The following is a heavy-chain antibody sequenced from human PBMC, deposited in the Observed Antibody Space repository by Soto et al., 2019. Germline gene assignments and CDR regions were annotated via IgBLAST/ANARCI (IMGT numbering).Heavy chain of an antibody. V-gene: IGHV1-69*08. Sequence: QVQLVQSGAEVKKPGSSVKVSCKASGGTFSSYTISWVRQAPGQGLEWMGRIIPILGIANYAQKFQGRVTITADKSTSTAYMELSSLRSEETAVYYCARDTGGYCSGGSCYSYHDACDIWGQGSMVTVSS. CDR1: GGTFSSYT. D-gene: IGHD2-15*01. CDR3: ARDTGGYCSGGSCYSYHDACDI. CDR2: IIPILGIA. J-gene: IGHJ3*02.